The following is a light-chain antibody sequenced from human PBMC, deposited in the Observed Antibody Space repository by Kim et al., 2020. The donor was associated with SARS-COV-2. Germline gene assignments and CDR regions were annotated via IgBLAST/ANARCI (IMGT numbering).Light chain of an antibody. CDR2: DAS. V-gene: IGKV3-20*01. CDR1: QSVISSY. CDR3: QQYAGSPLT. J-gene: IGKJ4*01. Sequence: EIVLTQSPGTLSLSPGERATLSCRASQSVISSYLAWYQQRPGQAPRLLIYDASSRATGIPDRFSGSGSGTDFTLTISGLETEDFAVYYCQQYAGSPLTFGGGTKVDIK.